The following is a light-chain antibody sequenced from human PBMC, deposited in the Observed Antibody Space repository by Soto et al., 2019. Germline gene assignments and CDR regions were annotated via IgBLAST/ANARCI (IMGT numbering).Light chain of an antibody. Sequence: DIQMTQSPSTLSASVGDRVTITCRASQSISSWLAWYQQKPGEAPKLLIYDASSLESGVPSRFSGSGSGTEFTPTISRLQPDDFATYYCQQYNSYRTFGQGTKV. CDR3: QQYNSYRT. CDR2: DAS. V-gene: IGKV1-5*01. CDR1: QSISSW. J-gene: IGKJ1*01.